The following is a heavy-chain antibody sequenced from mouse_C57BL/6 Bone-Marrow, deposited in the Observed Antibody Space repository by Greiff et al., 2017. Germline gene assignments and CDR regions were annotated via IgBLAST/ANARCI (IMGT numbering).Heavy chain of an antibody. Sequence: QVQLKQSGAELVRPGTSVKMSCKASGYTFTNYWIGWAKQRPGHGLEWIGDIYPGGGYTNYNEKFKGKATLTADKSSSTAYMQFSSLTSEDSAICYCARGGNRYAMDYWGQGTSVTVSS. V-gene: IGHV1-63*01. CDR1: GYTFTNYW. J-gene: IGHJ4*01. CDR3: ARGGNRYAMDY. D-gene: IGHD2-1*01. CDR2: IYPGGGYT.